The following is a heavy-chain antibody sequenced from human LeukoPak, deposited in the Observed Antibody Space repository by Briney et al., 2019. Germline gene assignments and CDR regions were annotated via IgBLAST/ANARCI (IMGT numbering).Heavy chain of an antibody. J-gene: IGHJ4*02. Sequence: SETLSLTCTVSGGSISSYYWSWIRQPPGKGLEWIGYIYYSGSTNYNPSLKSRVTISVDTSKSQFSLKLSSVTAADTAVYYCARTHLYYYDSSGYYLDYWGQGTLVTVSS. CDR2: IYYSGST. CDR1: GGSISSYY. V-gene: IGHV4-59*01. CDR3: ARTHLYYYDSSGYYLDY. D-gene: IGHD3-22*01.